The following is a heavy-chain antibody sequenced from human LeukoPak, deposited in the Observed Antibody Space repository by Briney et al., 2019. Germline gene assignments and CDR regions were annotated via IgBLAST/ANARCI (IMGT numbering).Heavy chain of an antibody. Sequence: SETLSLTCTVSGGSISSGGYYWSWIRQHPGKGLEWIGYIYYSGSTNYNPSLKSRVTISVDKSKNQFSLKLSSVTAADTAVYYCARFDRTFGGVIPKSHFDYWGQGTLVTVSS. CDR2: IYYSGST. V-gene: IGHV4-31*03. CDR3: ARFDRTFGGVIPKSHFDY. J-gene: IGHJ4*02. CDR1: GGSISSGGYY. D-gene: IGHD3-16*02.